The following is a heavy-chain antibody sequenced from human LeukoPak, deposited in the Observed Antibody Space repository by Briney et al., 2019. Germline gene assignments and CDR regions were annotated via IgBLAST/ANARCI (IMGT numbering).Heavy chain of an antibody. CDR2: IYYSGGT. D-gene: IGHD4-23*01. Sequence: SETLSLTCTVSGVSISSYYWSWIRQPPGKGLEWIGYIYYSGGTNYNPSLKSRVTISVDRSKNQFSLKLSSVTAADTAVYYCARAGGDYGGNSGFDYWGQGTLVTVSS. V-gene: IGHV4-59*12. CDR1: GVSISSYY. CDR3: ARAGGDYGGNSGFDY. J-gene: IGHJ4*02.